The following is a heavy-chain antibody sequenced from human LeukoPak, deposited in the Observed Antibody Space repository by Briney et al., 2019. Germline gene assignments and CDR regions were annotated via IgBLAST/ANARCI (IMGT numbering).Heavy chain of an antibody. CDR1: GYTFTSYG. Sequence: GASVKVSCKASGYTFTSYGISWVRQAPGQGPEWMGWISAYNGNTNYAQKLQGRVTMATDTSTSTAYMELRSLRSDDTAVYYCARERYYYDSSGYPDYWGQGTLVTVSS. D-gene: IGHD3-22*01. CDR3: ARERYYYDSSGYPDY. V-gene: IGHV1-18*01. J-gene: IGHJ4*02. CDR2: ISAYNGNT.